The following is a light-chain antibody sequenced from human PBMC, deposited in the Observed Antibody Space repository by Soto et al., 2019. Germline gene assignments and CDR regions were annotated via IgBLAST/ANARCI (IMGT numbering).Light chain of an antibody. CDR1: LNITKY. V-gene: IGKV1-39*01. CDR2: AAS. J-gene: IGKJ2*01. CDR3: QQSYGTPYT. Sequence: DLQVTQSPSSLSASVGDRVTITCRASLNITKYLSWYQQKPGIAPKPLISAASTLQSGVPLRFSGSGSGTDFTLTISSLQPEDCATYYCQQSYGTPYTFGQGTKLEIK.